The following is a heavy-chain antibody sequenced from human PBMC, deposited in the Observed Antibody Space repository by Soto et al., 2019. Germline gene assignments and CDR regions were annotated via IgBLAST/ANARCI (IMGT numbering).Heavy chain of an antibody. V-gene: IGHV4-31*03. D-gene: IGHD2-15*01. CDR2: IYYSGST. CDR1: GGSISSGGYY. CDR3: AAGRGYCSGGSCYPSGWFDP. Sequence: QVQLQESGPGLVKPSQTLSLTCTVSGGSISSGGYYWSWIRQHPGKGLEWIGYIYYSGSTYYNPSLKGRVYLSVSTAKNQFSLKLSSVTAADTAVYYCAAGRGYCSGGSCYPSGWFDPWGQGTLVTVSS. J-gene: IGHJ5*02.